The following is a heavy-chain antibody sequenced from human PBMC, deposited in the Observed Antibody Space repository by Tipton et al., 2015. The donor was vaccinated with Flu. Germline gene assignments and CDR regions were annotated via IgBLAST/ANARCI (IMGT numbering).Heavy chain of an antibody. CDR2: IDHSGTT. J-gene: IGHJ6*02. D-gene: IGHD3-10*01. Sequence: TLSLTCVVHGGSFSGYYWSWIGRSPGKGLEWIGEIDHSGTTNYSPSLKSRVTISRDTSKIQLSLNMGSVTAADTAVYYYARSVVGSGSQYPVGYYYYGMDVWGQGTTVTVSS. CDR3: ARSVVGSGSQYPVGYYYYGMDV. CDR1: GGSFSGYY. V-gene: IGHV4-34*01.